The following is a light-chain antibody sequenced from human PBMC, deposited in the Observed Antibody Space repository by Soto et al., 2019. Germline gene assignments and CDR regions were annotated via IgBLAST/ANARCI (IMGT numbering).Light chain of an antibody. Sequence: DIQMTQSPSSLSASVGDSITITCRASQRISNFLNWYQHKPGKAPRLLIYGASTLQSGVPSRFSGRGSGTAFTLSIGSLPPEDFATYSCQQTFNPPWTFGQGTKVEIK. J-gene: IGKJ1*01. CDR1: QRISNF. V-gene: IGKV1-39*01. CDR2: GAS. CDR3: QQTFNPPWT.